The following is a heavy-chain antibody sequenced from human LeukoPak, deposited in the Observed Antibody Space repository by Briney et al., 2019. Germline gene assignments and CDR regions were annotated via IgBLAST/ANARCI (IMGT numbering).Heavy chain of an antibody. CDR2: IDPTDSYT. Sequence: GESLKISCKGSGYSFTTYWLSWVRQMPGKGREWMGRIDPTDSYTSYSPSFQGHVTMSADRSISTAYLQWSSLKASDTALYYCARQAVDYYYGMDVWGQGTTVTVSS. J-gene: IGHJ6*02. CDR1: GYSFTTYW. D-gene: IGHD6-25*01. V-gene: IGHV5-10-1*01. CDR3: ARQAVDYYYGMDV.